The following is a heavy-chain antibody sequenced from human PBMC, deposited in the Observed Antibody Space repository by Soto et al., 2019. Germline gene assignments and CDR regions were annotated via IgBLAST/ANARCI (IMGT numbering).Heavy chain of an antibody. Sequence: QGHFKQWGPGRWRLWGPLSLTCAVIVGSFIGSSWTWIRQPPGRGLGWIGEINHSGSTNYNRSLKSRVSISVGTSNNQFSLKLSSVTAADTAVYYCARGRGDGYNQDWYFDLWGRGTLVTVSS. J-gene: IGHJ2*01. V-gene: IGHV4-34*01. CDR3: ARGRGDGYNQDWYFDL. CDR2: INHSGST. CDR1: VGSFIGSS. D-gene: IGHD3-10*01.